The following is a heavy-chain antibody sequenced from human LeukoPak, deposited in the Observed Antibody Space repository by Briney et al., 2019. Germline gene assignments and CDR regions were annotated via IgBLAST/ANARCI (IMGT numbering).Heavy chain of an antibody. CDR1: GFTFSSYW. V-gene: IGHV3-7*03. Sequence: PGGSLRLSCAASGFTFSSYWMSWVRQAPGKGLEWVANIKQDGSEKYYVDSVKGRFTISRDNAKNSLYLQMNSLRAEDTAVYYCAREESLGAMVLDYWGQGTLVTVSS. CDR3: AREESLGAMVLDY. CDR2: IKQDGSEK. J-gene: IGHJ4*02. D-gene: IGHD5-18*01.